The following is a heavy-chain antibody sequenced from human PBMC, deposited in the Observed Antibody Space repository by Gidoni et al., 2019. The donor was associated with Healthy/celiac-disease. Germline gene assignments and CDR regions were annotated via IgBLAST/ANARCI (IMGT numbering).Heavy chain of an antibody. D-gene: IGHD2-15*01. Sequence: QLQLQESGPGLVKPSETLSLTCTVSGGSISSSSYYWGWIRQPPGKGLEWIGSIYYSGSTYYNPSLKSRVTISVDTSKNQFSLKLSSVTAADTAVYYCARRCSGGSCYSATGSFDYWGQGTLVTVSS. CDR3: ARRCSGGSCYSATGSFDY. J-gene: IGHJ4*02. V-gene: IGHV4-39*01. CDR1: GGSISSSSYY. CDR2: IYYSGST.